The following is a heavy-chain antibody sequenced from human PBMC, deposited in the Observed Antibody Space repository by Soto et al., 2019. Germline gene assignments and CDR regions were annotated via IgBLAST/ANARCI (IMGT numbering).Heavy chain of an antibody. Sequence: GGSLRLSCAASGFTFSSYGMHWVRQAPGKGLEWVAVIWYDGSNEYYADSVRGRFTISRDNSKNTLYLQMNSLRAEDTAVYYCARGKNCSSTSCGAFYYYMDVWGKGTTVTVS. D-gene: IGHD2-2*01. CDR1: GFTFSSYG. CDR2: IWYDGSNE. CDR3: ARGKNCSSTSCGAFYYYMDV. V-gene: IGHV3-33*01. J-gene: IGHJ6*03.